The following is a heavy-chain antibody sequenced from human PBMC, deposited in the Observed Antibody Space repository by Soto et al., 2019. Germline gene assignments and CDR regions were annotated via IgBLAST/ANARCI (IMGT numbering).Heavy chain of an antibody. D-gene: IGHD3-22*01. Sequence: GGSLRLSCAASGFTFSSYAMSWVRQAPGKGLEWVSAISGSGGSTYYADSVKGLFTISRDNSKNTLYLQMNSLRAEDTAVYYCAKVSPSYYYDSSGYYYGGTPNWFDPWGQGTLVTVSS. J-gene: IGHJ5*02. V-gene: IGHV3-23*01. CDR3: AKVSPSYYYDSSGYYYGGTPNWFDP. CDR2: ISGSGGST. CDR1: GFTFSSYA.